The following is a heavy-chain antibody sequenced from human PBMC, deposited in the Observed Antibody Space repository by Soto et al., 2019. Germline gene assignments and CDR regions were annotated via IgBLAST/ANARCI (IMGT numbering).Heavy chain of an antibody. D-gene: IGHD1-1*01. CDR3: AKGYNLGPKNGYAFQP. J-gene: IGHJ5*02. Sequence: SQTLSLTFAISGDSVSSNTASWNWIRQSPSRGLEWLGRTYFRSKWYNDYAVSVKSRIIINPDTSNNQFSLQLNSVTPEDTAVYFCAKGYNLGPKNGYAFQPWGQGIMVTLSS. CDR1: GDSVSSNTAS. V-gene: IGHV6-1*01. CDR2: TYFRSKWYN.